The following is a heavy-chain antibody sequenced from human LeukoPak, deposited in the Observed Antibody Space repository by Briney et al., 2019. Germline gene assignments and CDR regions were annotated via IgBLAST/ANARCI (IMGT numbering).Heavy chain of an antibody. Sequence: ASVKVSCKASGYTFTSYYMHWVRQAPGQRLEWMGWINAGNGNTKYSQEFQGRVTITRDTSASTAYMELSSLRSEDMAVYYCARSHIAAAALDYWGQGTLVTVSS. V-gene: IGHV1-3*03. J-gene: IGHJ4*02. CDR2: INAGNGNT. CDR3: ARSHIAAAALDY. D-gene: IGHD6-13*01. CDR1: GYTFTSYY.